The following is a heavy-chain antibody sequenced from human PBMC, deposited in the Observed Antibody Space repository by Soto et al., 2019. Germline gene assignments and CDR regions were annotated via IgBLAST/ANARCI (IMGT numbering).Heavy chain of an antibody. Sequence: GGSLRLSCASSVCTFSSYSMNCVRQSPGKGLEWVSSISSSSSYIYYADSVKGRFTISRDNAKNSLYLQMNSLRAEETAVYYCARYCSSTSCYIGQGYYYYGMQVWGQGATVSLS. CDR2: ISSSSSYI. D-gene: IGHD2-2*02. J-gene: IGHJ6*01. CDR3: ARYCSSTSCYIGQGYYYYGMQV. V-gene: IGHV3-21*01. CDR1: VCTFSSYS.